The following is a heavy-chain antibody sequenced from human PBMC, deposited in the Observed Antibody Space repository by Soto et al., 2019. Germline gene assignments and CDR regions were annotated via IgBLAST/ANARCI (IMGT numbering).Heavy chain of an antibody. CDR1: GYTFSRSG. J-gene: IGHJ6*02. V-gene: IGHV1-18*01. Sequence: QVQLVQSGAEVRKPGASVKVSCKTSGYTFSRSGISWVRQAPGQGLEWMGWISTYNGDANYAQKLEGRVTMTTATSTSTAIMELGRLTSDDTSVYYCTRSRSVPYYYYGVHVGGQGTTVTVPS. CDR3: TRSRSVPYYYYGVHV. D-gene: IGHD2-2*01. CDR2: ISTYNGDA.